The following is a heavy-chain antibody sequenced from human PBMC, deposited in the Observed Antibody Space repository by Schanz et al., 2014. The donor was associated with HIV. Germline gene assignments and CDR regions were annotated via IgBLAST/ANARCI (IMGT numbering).Heavy chain of an antibody. D-gene: IGHD6-13*01. CDR3: AREGMEQMVNILDV. Sequence: QVHLQESGPGLVKPSQTLSLTCSVSGYSISRGGYYWSWIRQHPGKGLEWIGYIYHSGSTYYNPSPKTRVTISVETSKNQFSLKLRSVTAADTAVYYCAREGMEQMVNILDVWGQGTRVNVSS. J-gene: IGHJ6*02. CDR1: GYSISRGGYY. V-gene: IGHV4-31*02. CDR2: IYHSGST.